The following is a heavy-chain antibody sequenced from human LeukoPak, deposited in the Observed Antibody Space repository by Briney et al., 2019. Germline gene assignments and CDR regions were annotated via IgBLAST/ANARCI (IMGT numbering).Heavy chain of an antibody. V-gene: IGHV4-59*01. Sequence: SETLSLTCTVSGGSIRSYYWSWIRQPPGKGLEWLGYISYSGSTSYNPSLKSRVTISVDTSKSQFSLNLRFVTAADTALYYCAREGTTAYMDVWGKGTTVTVSS. CDR3: AREGTTAYMDV. D-gene: IGHD1-7*01. CDR1: GGSIRSYY. CDR2: ISYSGST. J-gene: IGHJ6*03.